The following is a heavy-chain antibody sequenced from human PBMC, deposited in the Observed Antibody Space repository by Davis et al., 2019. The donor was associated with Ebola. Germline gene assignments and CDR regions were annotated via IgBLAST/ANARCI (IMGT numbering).Heavy chain of an antibody. CDR3: ARNRGSGTADWFDP. CDR2: IKQDGSEK. V-gene: IGHV3-7*03. Sequence: GESLKISCAASGFTFSSYWMSWVRQAPGKGLEWVANIKQDGSEKYYVDSVKGRFTISRDNAKNSLYLQMNSLRAEDTAAYYCARNRGSGTADWFDPWGQGTLVTVSS. J-gene: IGHJ5*02. D-gene: IGHD3-10*01. CDR1: GFTFSSYW.